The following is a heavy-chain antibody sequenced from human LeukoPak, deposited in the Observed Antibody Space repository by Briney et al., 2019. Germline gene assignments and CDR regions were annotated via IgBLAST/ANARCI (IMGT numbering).Heavy chain of an antibody. J-gene: IGHJ4*02. Sequence: SETLSLTCTVSGGSISSYYWSWIRQPPGKGLEWIGYIFFSESTIYNPSLKSRVTISVDTSKNQFSLKLNSVTAADTAVYYCAGTNGDYVFDYWGQGTLVTVSS. CDR1: GGSISSYY. CDR2: IFFSEST. CDR3: AGTNGDYVFDY. V-gene: IGHV4-59*08. D-gene: IGHD4-17*01.